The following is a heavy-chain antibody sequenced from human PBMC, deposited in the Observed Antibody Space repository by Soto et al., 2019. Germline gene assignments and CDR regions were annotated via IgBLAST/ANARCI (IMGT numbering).Heavy chain of an antibody. Sequence: PSETLSLTCAVYGGSFSGYFWSWVRQPPGKGLEWIGQISHNGNTNYNPSLKSRVTISVDTSKNQFSLKVASVTAADTAVYYCARAQLVDYTVLAVPTNFDFWGQGTLVTVSS. CDR1: GGSFSGYF. V-gene: IGHV4-34*01. CDR3: ARAQLVDYTVLAVPTNFDF. J-gene: IGHJ4*02. D-gene: IGHD4-4*01. CDR2: ISHNGNT.